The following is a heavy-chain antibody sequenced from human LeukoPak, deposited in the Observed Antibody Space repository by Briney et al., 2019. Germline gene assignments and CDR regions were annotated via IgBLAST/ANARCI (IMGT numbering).Heavy chain of an antibody. Sequence: GASVKVSRKASGGNFSGSSISWVRQAPGQGLEWMGRIIPTLDIAHYSQKFQGRVTITADKSTSTAYMELSSLRSEDTAVYYCARGLLSRLAGKNWFDPWGQGTLVTVPS. J-gene: IGHJ5*02. CDR3: ARGLLSRLAGKNWFDP. D-gene: IGHD6-19*01. CDR2: IIPTLDIA. CDR1: GGNFSGSS. V-gene: IGHV1-69*04.